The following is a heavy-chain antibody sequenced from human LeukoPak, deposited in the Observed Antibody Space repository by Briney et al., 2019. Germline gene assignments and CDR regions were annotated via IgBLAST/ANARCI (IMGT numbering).Heavy chain of an antibody. CDR2: VDPEDGET. V-gene: IGHV1-69-2*01. CDR3: ATLVVVAAREGRTWFDP. CDR1: GYTFTDYY. Sequence: ATVKISCKVSGYTFTDYYMHWVQQAPGKGLELMGLVDPEDGETIYAEKFQGRVTITADTSTDTVYMELSSLRSEDTAVYYCATLVVVAAREGRTWFDPWGQGTLVTVSS. J-gene: IGHJ5*02. D-gene: IGHD2-15*01.